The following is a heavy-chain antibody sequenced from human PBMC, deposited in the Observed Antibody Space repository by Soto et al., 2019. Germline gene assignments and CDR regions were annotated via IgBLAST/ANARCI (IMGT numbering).Heavy chain of an antibody. CDR1: GFTFSSYA. D-gene: IGHD5-18*01. V-gene: IGHV3-30-3*01. Sequence: PGGSLRLSCAASGFTFSSYAMHWVRQAPGKGLEWVAVISYDGSNKYYADSVKGRFTISRDNSKNTLYLQMNSLRAEDTAVYYCARALGYSYGFPFDYWGQGTLVTVS. J-gene: IGHJ4*02. CDR3: ARALGYSYGFPFDY. CDR2: ISYDGSNK.